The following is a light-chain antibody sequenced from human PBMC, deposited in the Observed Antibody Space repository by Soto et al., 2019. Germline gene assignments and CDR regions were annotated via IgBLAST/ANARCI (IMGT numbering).Light chain of an antibody. J-gene: IGKJ1*01. CDR1: QTISSW. CDR2: KAS. Sequence: DIQMTQSPSTLSGSVGDRVTITCRASQTISSWLAWYQQKPGKAPKLLIYKASTLKSGVPSRFSGSGSGTEFTLTISSLQPEDFATYYCQQCYSTPWTFGQGTKVDIK. CDR3: QQCYSTPWT. V-gene: IGKV1-5*03.